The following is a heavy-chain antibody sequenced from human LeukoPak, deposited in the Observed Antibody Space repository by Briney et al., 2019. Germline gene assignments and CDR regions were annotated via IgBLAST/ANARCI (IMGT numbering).Heavy chain of an antibody. CDR3: ARDLVRGVISFGHLDY. CDR1: GFTFSSYA. Sequence: GGSLRLSCAASGFTFSSYAMHWVRQAPGKGLEWAAVISYDGSNKYYADSVKGRFTISRDNSKNTLYLQMNSLRAEDTAVYYCARDLVRGVISFGHLDYWGQGTLVTVSS. V-gene: IGHV3-30*04. D-gene: IGHD3-10*01. CDR2: ISYDGSNK. J-gene: IGHJ4*02.